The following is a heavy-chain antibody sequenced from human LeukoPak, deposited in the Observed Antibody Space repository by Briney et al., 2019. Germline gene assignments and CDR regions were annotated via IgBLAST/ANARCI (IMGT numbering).Heavy chain of an antibody. CDR2: INHSGST. CDR1: GGSFSGYY. CDR3: AGDTHSSSWYDH. V-gene: IGHV4-34*01. J-gene: IGHJ5*02. D-gene: IGHD6-19*01. Sequence: SETLSLTCAVYGGSFSGYYWSWIRQPPGKGLEWIGEINHSGSTNYNPSLKSRVTISVDTSKNQFSLKLRSVTPDDTAVYYCAGDTHSSSWYDHWGQGTLVTVSS.